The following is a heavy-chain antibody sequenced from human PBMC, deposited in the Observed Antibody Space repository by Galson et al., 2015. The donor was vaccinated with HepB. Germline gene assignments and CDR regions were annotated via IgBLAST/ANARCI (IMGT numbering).Heavy chain of an antibody. D-gene: IGHD2-2*01. J-gene: IGHJ4*02. CDR3: ARRVDEVVVPDVSEDY. Sequence: QSGAEVKKPGESLRISCKTPGNSFTTYWINWVRQMPGKGLEWMGRIDPGDSNINYSPSFEGHVTISADKSISTVYLHWSSLKASDTAIYYCARRVDEVVVPDVSEDYWGQGTLVTVSS. CDR1: GNSFTTYW. V-gene: IGHV5-10-1*01. CDR2: IDPGDSNI.